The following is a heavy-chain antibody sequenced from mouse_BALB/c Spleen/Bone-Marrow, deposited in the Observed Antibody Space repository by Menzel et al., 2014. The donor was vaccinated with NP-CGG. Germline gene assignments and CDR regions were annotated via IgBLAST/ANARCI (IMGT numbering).Heavy chain of an antibody. CDR3: ARTYGSSFFAY. CDR2: IYPGDGDT. CDR1: GYVFSSSW. J-gene: IGHJ3*01. V-gene: IGHV1-82*01. D-gene: IGHD1-1*01. Sequence: VQLQHSGPELVKSGASVKISCKASGYVFSSSWMNWVKRRPGQGLEWIGRIYPGDGDTNYNGKFKGKATLTADKSSSTAYMQLSNLTSVDSAVYFCARTYGSSFFAYWGQGTLVTVSA.